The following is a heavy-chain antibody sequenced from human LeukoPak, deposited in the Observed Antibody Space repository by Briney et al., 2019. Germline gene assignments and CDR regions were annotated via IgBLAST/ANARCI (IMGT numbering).Heavy chain of an antibody. CDR2: IWYDGSNK. Sequence: GGALRLSCAASGSTFSSYGVHWVRQAPGKGVGWVGVIWYDGSNKYYADSVKGRFTISRDNSKNTLYLQMNSLRAEDTAVSYCARDRGRGMYYFDYWGQGTLVTVYS. J-gene: IGHJ4*02. V-gene: IGHV3-33*01. CDR1: GSTFSSYG. CDR3: ARDRGRGMYYFDY. D-gene: IGHD3-10*01.